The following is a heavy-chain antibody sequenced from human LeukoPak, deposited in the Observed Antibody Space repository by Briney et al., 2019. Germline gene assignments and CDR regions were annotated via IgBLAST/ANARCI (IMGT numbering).Heavy chain of an antibody. Sequence: SGGSLRLSCAASGFTFSSYSMNWVRQAPGKGLEWVGRIKTKTDGGTTAYAAPVKGRFTMSRDDSKNTLYLQMNSLKTEDTAMYYCTTGGLWYSGRVFWGQGTLVTVS. J-gene: IGHJ4*02. CDR1: GFTFSSYS. CDR3: TTGGLWYSGRVF. D-gene: IGHD3-10*01. CDR2: IKTKTDGGTT. V-gene: IGHV3-15*01.